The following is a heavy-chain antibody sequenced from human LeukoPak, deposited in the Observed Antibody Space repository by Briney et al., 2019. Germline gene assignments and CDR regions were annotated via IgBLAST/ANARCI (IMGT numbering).Heavy chain of an antibody. Sequence: GGSLRLSCAASGFTFSSYGMHWVRQAPGEGLEGVAFIRHDETRIFYGDSVKGRFTISRDNSKNMVYLQLNSLSAEDTALYYCAKSVIPNSYQGTYYMDVWGKGTTVTVFS. CDR1: GFTFSSYG. D-gene: IGHD3-16*02. CDR3: AKSVIPNSYQGTYYMDV. J-gene: IGHJ6*03. V-gene: IGHV3-30*02. CDR2: IRHDETRI.